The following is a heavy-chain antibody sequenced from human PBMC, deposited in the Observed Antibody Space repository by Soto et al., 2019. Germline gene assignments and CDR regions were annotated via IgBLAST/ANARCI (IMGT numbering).Heavy chain of an antibody. D-gene: IGHD3-3*01. CDR2: SSNDGKKE. J-gene: IGHJ4*02. Sequence: PGGSLRLSCAASGFTFNNYAMHWVRQAAGKGLEWVAVSSNDGKKEHYADSVKGRFTISRDNSRNTLYLQMNSLRPEDTALYYCARAPGSDNGYDFCFSHWGQGTLVTVSS. V-gene: IGHV3-30*04. CDR3: ARAPGSDNGYDFCFSH. CDR1: GFTFNNYA.